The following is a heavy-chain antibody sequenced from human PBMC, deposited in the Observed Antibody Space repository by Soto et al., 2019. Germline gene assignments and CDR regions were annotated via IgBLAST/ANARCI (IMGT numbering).Heavy chain of an antibody. Sequence: RXAVKVSCQASGYTFTSYDINWVRQATGQGLEWMGWMNPNSGNTGYAQKFQGRVTMTRNTSISTAYMELSSLRSEDTAVYYCARWGAGYGMDVWGQGTTVTVSS. CDR3: ARWGAGYGMDV. CDR1: GYTFTSYD. V-gene: IGHV1-8*01. D-gene: IGHD3-16*01. J-gene: IGHJ6*02. CDR2: MNPNSGNT.